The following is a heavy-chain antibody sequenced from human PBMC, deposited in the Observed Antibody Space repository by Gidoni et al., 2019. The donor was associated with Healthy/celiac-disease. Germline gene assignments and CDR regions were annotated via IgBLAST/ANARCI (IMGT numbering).Heavy chain of an antibody. CDR3: AREGGSSGYYYNYYFDY. D-gene: IGHD3-22*01. J-gene: IGHJ4*02. Sequence: EVQLVESGGGLVQPGGSLRLSCAASGFTFSDHYMDWVRQAPGKGLEWVGRTRNKANSYTTEYAASVKGRFTISRDDSKNSLYLQMNSLKTEDTAVYYCAREGGSSGYYYNYYFDYWGQGTLVTVSS. V-gene: IGHV3-72*01. CDR2: TRNKANSYTT. CDR1: GFTFSDHY.